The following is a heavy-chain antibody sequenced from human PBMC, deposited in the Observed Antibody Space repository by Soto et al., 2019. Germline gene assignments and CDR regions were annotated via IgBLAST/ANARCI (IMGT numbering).Heavy chain of an antibody. CDR1: GYTFTGYY. V-gene: IGHV1-2*04. Sequence: VASVKVSCKASGYTFTGYYMHWVRQAPGQGLEWMGWINPNSGGTNYAQKFQGWVTMTRDTSISTAYMELSRLRSDDTAVYYCARAYIPSSSSRYYYYGMDVWGQGTTVTVSS. CDR2: INPNSGGT. J-gene: IGHJ6*02. D-gene: IGHD6-6*01. CDR3: ARAYIPSSSSRYYYYGMDV.